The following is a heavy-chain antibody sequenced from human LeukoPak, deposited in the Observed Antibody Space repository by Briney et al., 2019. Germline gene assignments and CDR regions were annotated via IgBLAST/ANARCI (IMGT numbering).Heavy chain of an antibody. D-gene: IGHD1-14*01. CDR3: ARDASTARDAFDI. J-gene: IGHJ3*02. CDR1: GNTFTSYY. Sequence: GASVKVSCKASGNTFTSYYMHWVRQAPGQGLEWMGWINPNSGGTNYAQKFQGRVTMTRDTSISTAYMELSRLRSDDTAVYYCARDASTARDAFDIWGQGTMVTVSS. V-gene: IGHV1-2*02. CDR2: INPNSGGT.